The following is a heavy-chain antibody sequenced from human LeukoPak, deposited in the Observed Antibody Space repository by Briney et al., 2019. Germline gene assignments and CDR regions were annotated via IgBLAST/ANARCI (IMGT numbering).Heavy chain of an antibody. J-gene: IGHJ5*02. V-gene: IGHV4-4*07. CDR2: IYTSGST. CDR3: ARVISGELPTNNWFDP. Sequence: PSETLSLTCTVSGGSISSYYWSWIRQPAGKGLEWIGRIYTSGSTNYNPSLKSRVTMSVDTSKNQFSLKLSSVTAADTAAYYCARVISGELPTNNWFDPWGQGTLVTVSS. D-gene: IGHD1-26*01. CDR1: GGSISSYY.